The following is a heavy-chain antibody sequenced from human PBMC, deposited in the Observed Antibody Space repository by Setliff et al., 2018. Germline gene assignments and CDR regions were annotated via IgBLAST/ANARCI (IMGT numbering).Heavy chain of an antibody. CDR3: ARDWVVVAAIDY. CDR1: GGSISSTSYY. Sequence: SETLSLTCTVSGGSISSTSYYWGWIRQPPGKGLEWIGSIYYSGSTYYNPSLKSRVTISVDTSKNQFSLKLSSVTAADTAVYYCARDWVVVAAIDYWGQGTLVTVSS. V-gene: IGHV4-39*07. CDR2: IYYSGST. J-gene: IGHJ4*02. D-gene: IGHD2-15*01.